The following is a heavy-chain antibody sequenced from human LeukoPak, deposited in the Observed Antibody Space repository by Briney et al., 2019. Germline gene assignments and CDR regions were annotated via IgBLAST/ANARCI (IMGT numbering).Heavy chain of an antibody. Sequence: SETLSLSCTVSGDSISSSRFYWGWIRQPPGKGLEWIGSIYYSGSTYYNPSLKSRVTISVDTSKNQFSLKLTSVTAADTAVYYCASRCSSPSCFYAWGQGTLVTVSS. CDR2: IYYSGST. V-gene: IGHV4-39*01. CDR1: GDSISSSRFY. CDR3: ASRCSSPSCFYA. J-gene: IGHJ5*02. D-gene: IGHD2-2*01.